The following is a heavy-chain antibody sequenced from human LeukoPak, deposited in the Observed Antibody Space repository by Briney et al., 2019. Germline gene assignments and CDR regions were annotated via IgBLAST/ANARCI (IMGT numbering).Heavy chain of an antibody. J-gene: IGHJ4*02. CDR3: ARGRDIEVVVAAAHFDY. D-gene: IGHD2-15*01. V-gene: IGHV4-39*07. Sequence: PSETLSLTCTVSGGSISNSNYYWGWIRQPPGKGLEWIGNIHYSESTYYNPPLKSRVTISVDTSKNQFSLKLTSVTAADTAVYYCARGRDIEVVVAAAHFDYWGQGTLVTASS. CDR2: IHYSEST. CDR1: GGSISNSNYY.